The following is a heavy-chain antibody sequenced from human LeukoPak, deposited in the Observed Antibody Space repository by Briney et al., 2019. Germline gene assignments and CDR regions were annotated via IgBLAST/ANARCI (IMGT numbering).Heavy chain of an antibody. CDR2: ISWNSGSI. CDR3: AKDIADYSNYFDY. D-gene: IGHD4-11*01. CDR1: GFTFDDYA. V-gene: IGHV3-9*01. J-gene: IGHJ4*02. Sequence: GGSLRLSCAASGFTFDDYAMHWVRQAPGKGLELVSGISWNSGSIGYADSVKGRFTISRDNAKNSLYLQMNSLRAEDTALYYCAKDIADYSNYFDYWGQGTLVTVSS.